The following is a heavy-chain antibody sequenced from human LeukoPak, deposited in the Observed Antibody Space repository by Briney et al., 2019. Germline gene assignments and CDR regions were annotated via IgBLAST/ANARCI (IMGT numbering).Heavy chain of an antibody. CDR1: GFTFSSYW. J-gene: IGHJ5*02. CDR3: ARAYCRSTNCCYPS. Sequence: GGSLRLSCAASGFTFSSYWMTWVRQAPGKGLEWVANTKQDGSEKYYVDSVRGRFTISRDNAQNSLSLQMNILRPQDTAVYYCARAYCRSTNCCYPSWGQGTLVTVSS. D-gene: IGHD2-2*01. CDR2: TKQDGSEK. V-gene: IGHV3-7*01.